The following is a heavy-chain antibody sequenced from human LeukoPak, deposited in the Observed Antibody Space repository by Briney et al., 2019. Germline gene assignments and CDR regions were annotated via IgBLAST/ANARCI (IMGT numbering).Heavy chain of an antibody. Sequence: GASVKVSCKASGYTFTSYDINWVRQATGQGLEWMGWMNPNSGNTGYAQKFQGRVTMTRNTSISTAYMELSSLRSEDTAVYYCARGVGYCSGGSCCPRDHWWFGYYYYYGMDVWGQGTTVTVSS. V-gene: IGHV1-8*01. CDR2: MNPNSGNT. J-gene: IGHJ6*02. CDR1: GYTFTSYD. CDR3: ARGVGYCSGGSCCPRDHWWFGYYYYYGMDV. D-gene: IGHD2-15*01.